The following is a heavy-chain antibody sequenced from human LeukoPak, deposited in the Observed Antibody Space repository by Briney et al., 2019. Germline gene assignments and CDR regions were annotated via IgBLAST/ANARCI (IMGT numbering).Heavy chain of an antibody. D-gene: IGHD6-19*01. Sequence: SVKVSCKASGGTFSSYAISWVRQAPGQGLEWMGGIIPIFGTANYAQKLQGRVTMTTDTSTSTAYMELRSLRSDDTAVYYCARVASSGWYWFDPWGQGTLVTVSS. CDR3: ARVASSGWYWFDP. CDR1: GGTFSSYA. CDR2: IIPIFGTA. J-gene: IGHJ5*02. V-gene: IGHV1-69*05.